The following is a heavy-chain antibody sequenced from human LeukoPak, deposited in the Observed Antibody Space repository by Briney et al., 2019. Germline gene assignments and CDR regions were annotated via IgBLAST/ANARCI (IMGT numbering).Heavy chain of an antibody. Sequence: SETLSLTCTVSGGSIGSYYWSWIRQPPGKGLEWIGYIYYSGSTNYNPSLKSRVTISVDTSKNQFSLKLSSVTAADTAVYYCARDLAFDCWGQGTLVTVSS. CDR1: GGSIGSYY. CDR3: ARDLAFDC. J-gene: IGHJ4*02. CDR2: IYYSGST. V-gene: IGHV4-59*01.